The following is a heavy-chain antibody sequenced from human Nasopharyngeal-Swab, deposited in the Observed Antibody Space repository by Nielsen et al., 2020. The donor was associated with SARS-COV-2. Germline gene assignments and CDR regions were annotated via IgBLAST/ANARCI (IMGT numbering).Heavy chain of an antibody. V-gene: IGHV3-15*01. CDR3: TTYYGDSHSYFYYHAMDV. CDR1: GLTFRNAW. Sequence: ESLEISCAASGLTFRNAWMNWVRQVPGRGLEWVGRIKSKTDGGATDYAAPVKGRFSISRDDSKNTIYVQMNSLKTEDTAVYYCTTYYGDSHSYFYYHAMDVWGQGTTVTVSS. D-gene: IGHD4-17*01. CDR2: IKSKTDGGAT. J-gene: IGHJ6*02.